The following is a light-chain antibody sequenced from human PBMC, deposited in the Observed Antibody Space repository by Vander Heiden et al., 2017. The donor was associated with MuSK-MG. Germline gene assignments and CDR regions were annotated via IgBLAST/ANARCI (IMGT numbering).Light chain of an antibody. V-gene: IGKV3-20*01. CDR2: GAS. J-gene: IGKJ3*01. CDR1: QSVSSSY. Sequence: EILLTQSPGTLSLSPGERATLSCRASQSVSSSYLAWYQQKPGQAPRLLIYGASSRATGIPDRFSGSGSGTDFTLTISRLEPEDFAVYYCQQYGDSPAFTFGPGTKVDIK. CDR3: QQYGDSPAFT.